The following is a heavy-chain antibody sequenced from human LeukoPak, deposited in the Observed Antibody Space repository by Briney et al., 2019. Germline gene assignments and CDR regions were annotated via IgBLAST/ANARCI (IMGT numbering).Heavy chain of an antibody. CDR2: MNPNSGNT. V-gene: IGHV1-8*02. J-gene: IGHJ6*03. CDR3: ARGGYGSGSYWPYYYYYYYMDV. D-gene: IGHD3-10*01. Sequence: ASVKVSCKASGYTFTGYYMHWVRQATGQGLEWMGWMNPNSGNTGYAQKSQGRVTMTRNTSISTAYMGLSSLRSEDTAVYYCARGGYGSGSYWPYYYYYYYMDVWGKGTTVTISS. CDR1: GYTFTGYY.